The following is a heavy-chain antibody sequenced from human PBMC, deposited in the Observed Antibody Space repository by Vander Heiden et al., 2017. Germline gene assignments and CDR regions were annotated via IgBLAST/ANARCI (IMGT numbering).Heavy chain of an antibody. D-gene: IGHD6-19*01. CDR1: GFTFSGYS. Sequence: QVQVVESGGGVVQPGRSLRLSCAASGFTFSGYSMHWVRQAPGKGLEWVALISYDGSNKNYADSVKGRFTISRDNSKNTLYLQMNSLRVEDTAVYYSARGRRLAGKGDWFDPWGQGTLVTVSS. CDR2: ISYDGSNK. V-gene: IGHV3-30-3*01. J-gene: IGHJ5*02. CDR3: ARGRRLAGKGDWFDP.